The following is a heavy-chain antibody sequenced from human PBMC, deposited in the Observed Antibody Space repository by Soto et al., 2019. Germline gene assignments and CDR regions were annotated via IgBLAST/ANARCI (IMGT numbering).Heavy chain of an antibody. Sequence: GGSLRLSCAASGFTFSSYAMSWVRQAPGKGLEWVSVTYSGGTTYYADSVKGRFTISRDNSKNTLYLQMNSLRAEDTAVYYCARGSSITMIVVADAFDIWGQGTMVTVSS. CDR3: ARGSSITMIVVADAFDI. D-gene: IGHD3-22*01. J-gene: IGHJ3*02. CDR1: GFTFSSYA. CDR2: TYSGGTT. V-gene: IGHV3-66*01.